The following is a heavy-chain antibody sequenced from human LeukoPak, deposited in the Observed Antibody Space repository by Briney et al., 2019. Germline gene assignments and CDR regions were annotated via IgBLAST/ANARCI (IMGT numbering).Heavy chain of an antibody. V-gene: IGHV4-30-4*01. J-gene: IGHJ3*02. Sequence: SETLSLTCTVSGGSISGGDYYWSWIRQPPGRGLEWIEYIHYSGTTHYNPSLKSRVSMSVDTSKNQFSLKLSSVTAADTAVYFCARARAVIDDAFDIWGPGTMVTVSS. CDR2: IHYSGTT. CDR1: GGSISGGDYY. D-gene: IGHD2-21*01. CDR3: ARARAVIDDAFDI.